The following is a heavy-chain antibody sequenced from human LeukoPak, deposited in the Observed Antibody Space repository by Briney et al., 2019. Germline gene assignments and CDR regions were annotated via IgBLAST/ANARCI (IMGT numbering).Heavy chain of an antibody. CDR3: AKDNYGPGSYLIYFDS. CDR2: IGSDGSVK. D-gene: IGHD3-10*01. CDR1: GFSFSTYS. J-gene: IGHJ4*02. V-gene: IGHV3-30-3*02. Sequence: PGRSLRLSCATSGFSFSTYSMHWVRQAPGKGLEWLAVIGSDGSVKYYADSVKGRFTISRDNSRNTLDLQMNGLRAEDTAVYYCAKDNYGPGSYLIYFDSWGQGTLVTVSS.